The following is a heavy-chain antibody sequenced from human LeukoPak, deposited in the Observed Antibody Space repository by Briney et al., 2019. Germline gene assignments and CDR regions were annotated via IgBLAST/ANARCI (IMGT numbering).Heavy chain of an antibody. CDR2: IYYSGST. J-gene: IGHJ5*02. V-gene: IGHV4-59*05. CDR3: ARHRAVAGTWWFDP. D-gene: IGHD6-19*01. Sequence: SETLSLTCTVSGGSISSYYWSWIRQPPGKGLEWIGSIYYSGSTYYNPSLKSRVTISVDTSKNQFSLKLSSVTAADTAVYYCARHRAVAGTWWFDPWGQGTLVTVSS. CDR1: GGSISSYY.